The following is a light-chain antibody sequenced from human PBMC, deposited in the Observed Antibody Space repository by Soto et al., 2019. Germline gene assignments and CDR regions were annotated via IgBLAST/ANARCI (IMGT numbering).Light chain of an antibody. CDR2: DAS. J-gene: IGKJ2*01. Sequence: DIVLTHSPATLSLSPGERATLSCRASQSVSSYLAWYQQKPGQAPRLLIYDASNRATGVPARFSGSGSGTDFTLTISSLGPEDSAVYYCHQRINWPRAFGQGTKLEIK. V-gene: IGKV3-11*01. CDR3: HQRINWPRA. CDR1: QSVSSY.